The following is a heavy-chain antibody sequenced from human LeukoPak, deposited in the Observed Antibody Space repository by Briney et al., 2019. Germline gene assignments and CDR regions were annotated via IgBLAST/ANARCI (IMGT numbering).Heavy chain of an antibody. Sequence: GGSLRLSCAASGFTFSSYEMNWVRQAPGKGLEWVSYISSSGSTIYYADSVKGRFTISRDNAKNSLYLQMNSLRAEDTAVYYCARVGGVPAATLYNWFDPWGQGTLVTVSS. CDR1: GFTFSSYE. CDR2: ISSSGSTI. V-gene: IGHV3-48*03. D-gene: IGHD2-2*01. CDR3: ARVGGVPAATLYNWFDP. J-gene: IGHJ5*02.